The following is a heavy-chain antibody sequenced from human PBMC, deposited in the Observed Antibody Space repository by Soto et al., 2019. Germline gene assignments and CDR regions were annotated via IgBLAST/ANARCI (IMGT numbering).Heavy chain of an antibody. CDR2: MHPNSGNT. CDR1: GYTFTSYD. CDR3: ARGLSYRQD. Sequence: QVQLVQSGAEVKKPGASVKVSCKASGYTFTSYDIYWVRQATGQGLEWMGWMHPNSGNTGYAQKFQGRVTMTSNTSITTAYMELSSLTSEDMAVYYCARGLSYRQDWGQGTLVTVSS. V-gene: IGHV1-8*01. J-gene: IGHJ4*02. D-gene: IGHD1-26*01.